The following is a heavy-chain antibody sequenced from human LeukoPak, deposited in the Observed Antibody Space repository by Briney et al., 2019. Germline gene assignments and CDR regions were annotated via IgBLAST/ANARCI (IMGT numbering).Heavy chain of an antibody. CDR1: GGYISSSSYY. D-gene: IGHD3-22*01. CDR2: IYYTGRT. V-gene: IGHV4-39*01. J-gene: IGHJ1*01. CDR3: ARRRYYDSTGYLD. Sequence: SETLSLTCTVSGGYISSSSYYWGWIRQPPGKGLQWIGDIYYTGRTYYNSSLKSRLTVSIDTSKNQFSLNLASLTAADTAVYYCARRRYYDSTGYLDWGQGTLITVSS.